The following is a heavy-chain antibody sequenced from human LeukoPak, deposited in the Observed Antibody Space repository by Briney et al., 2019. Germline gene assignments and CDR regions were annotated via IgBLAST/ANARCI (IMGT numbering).Heavy chain of an antibody. CDR2: IYYSGST. J-gene: IGHJ4*02. Sequence: KPSETLSLTCTVSGGSVSSGSYHWSWIRQPPGKGLEYIGYIYYSGSTNYNPSLKSRVTISLDTSKNQFSLNLRSVTAADTAVYYCVRRDYALDYWGQGTLVTVSS. V-gene: IGHV4-61*01. CDR1: GGSVSSGSYH. CDR3: VRRDYALDY. D-gene: IGHD4-17*01.